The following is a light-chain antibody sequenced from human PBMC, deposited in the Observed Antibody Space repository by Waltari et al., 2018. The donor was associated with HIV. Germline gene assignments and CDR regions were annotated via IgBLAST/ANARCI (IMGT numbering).Light chain of an antibody. CDR2: EDI. Sequence: SYELTQPPSVSVSPGQTARITCSGDTLPKKYAHWYQQKSGQAPVLVIYEDIKRPSGIPVRFSGSSSVTMAILTISGAQVEDEADYYCYSTESSGTHRVFGGGTKLTVL. V-gene: IGLV3-10*01. J-gene: IGLJ3*02. CDR3: YSTESSGTHRV. CDR1: TLPKKY.